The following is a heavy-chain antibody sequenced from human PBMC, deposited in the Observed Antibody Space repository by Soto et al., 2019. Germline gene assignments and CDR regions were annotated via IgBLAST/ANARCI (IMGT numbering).Heavy chain of an antibody. CDR3: ARGSNTAFDP. Sequence: EAQLVESGGGLVQPGGSLRLSCEASGFNFSPYWMHWVRQTPGKGLVWVSRINAEGNTIYADSVKGRFTISRDNAKNMLYLQMTSRRAEDTAVYFCARGSNTAFDPWGQGTLVTVSS. CDR2: INAEGNT. J-gene: IGHJ5*02. D-gene: IGHD2-21*02. CDR1: GFNFSPYW. V-gene: IGHV3-74*01.